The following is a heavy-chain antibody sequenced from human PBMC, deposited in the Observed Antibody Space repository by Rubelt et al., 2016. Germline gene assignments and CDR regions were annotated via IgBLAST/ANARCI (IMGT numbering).Heavy chain of an antibody. CDR2: ISATGGDT. D-gene: IGHD4-23*01. V-gene: IGHV3-23*01. CDR3: AKGEGYGGYSDYFDY. CDR1: GFTFSSYA. Sequence: EVQLLESGGGLVQPGGSLRLSCSASGFTFSSYAMSWVRQAPGKGLEWVSAISATGGDTYYADSVQGRFTFSRNNSKNTLYLKMKSWGAGETAVYYCAKGEGYGGYSDYFDYWGQGTLVTVSS. J-gene: IGHJ4*02.